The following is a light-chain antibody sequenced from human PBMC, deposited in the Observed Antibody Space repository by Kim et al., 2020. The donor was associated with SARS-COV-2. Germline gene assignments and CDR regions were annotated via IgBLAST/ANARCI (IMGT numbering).Light chain of an antibody. CDR2: KAS. CDR1: QTIGTW. J-gene: IGKJ2*01. V-gene: IGKV1-5*03. Sequence: ASLHGRVTILTQHSQTIGTWFSWDNPSPGSAPTLLIDKASNLENAVPVKFSVSGSGTEFTLNNISLQPDDVSSYYGQQYKSYSDTFGRGTKLEIK. CDR3: QQYKSYSDT.